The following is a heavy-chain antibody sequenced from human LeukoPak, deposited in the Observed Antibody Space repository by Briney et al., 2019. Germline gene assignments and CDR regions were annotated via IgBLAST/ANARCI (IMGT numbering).Heavy chain of an antibody. CDR1: GYTFTGYY. D-gene: IGHD2-15*01. CDR3: ARLGSVIRTPSDP. CDR2: INPNSGGT. Sequence: ASVKVSCKASGYTFTGYYMHWVRQAPGQGLEWMGWINPNSGGTNYAQKFQGRVTMTRDTSISTAYMELSRLRSDDTAVYYCARLGSVIRTPSDPWGQGTLVTVSS. V-gene: IGHV1-2*02. J-gene: IGHJ5*02.